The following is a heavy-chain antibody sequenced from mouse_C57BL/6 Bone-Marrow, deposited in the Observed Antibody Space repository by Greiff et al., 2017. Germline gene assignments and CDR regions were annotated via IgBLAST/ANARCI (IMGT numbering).Heavy chain of an antibody. Sequence: EVNVVESEGGLVQPGSSMKLSCTASGFTFSDYYMAWVRQVPEKGLEWVANINYDGSSTYYLDSLKSRFIISRDNAKNILYLQMSSLKSEDTATYYCARMAYYYGSNYFDYWGQGTTLTVSS. CDR1: GFTFSDYY. CDR2: INYDGSST. D-gene: IGHD1-1*01. V-gene: IGHV5-16*01. J-gene: IGHJ2*01. CDR3: ARMAYYYGSNYFDY.